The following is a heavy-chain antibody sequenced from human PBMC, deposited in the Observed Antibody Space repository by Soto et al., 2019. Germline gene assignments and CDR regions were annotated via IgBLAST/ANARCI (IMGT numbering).Heavy chain of an antibody. CDR1: GFSFSIYA. V-gene: IGHV3-23*01. D-gene: IGHD1-26*01. CDR3: TNYQGPVGTVTRYTVPYSSFYSDH. Sequence: PGGSLRLSCTASGFSFSIYAMSWVRQAPGGGLEWVSFVGGGGGTTFSADSVKGRFTISRDNSKNTVYLQMSSLRPEDTAIYYFTNYQGPVGTVTRYTVPYSSFYSDHRGQGTKVSVAS. CDR2: VGGGGGTT. J-gene: IGHJ4*02.